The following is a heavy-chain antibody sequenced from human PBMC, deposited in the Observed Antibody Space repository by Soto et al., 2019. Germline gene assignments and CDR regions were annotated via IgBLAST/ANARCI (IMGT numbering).Heavy chain of an antibody. CDR2: IRGTT. CDR1: GFTFTSYS. CDR3: ARDDSFAFDI. Sequence: EVQLVESGGGLVQPGGSLRLSCAASGFTFTSYSMNWVRQAPGNGLEWVSYIRGTTHYADSVKGRFTISRDNARSSLYLQMNSLRADDTAVYYCARDDSFAFDIWGQGTMVTVSS. V-gene: IGHV3-48*01. J-gene: IGHJ3*02. D-gene: IGHD2-21*01.